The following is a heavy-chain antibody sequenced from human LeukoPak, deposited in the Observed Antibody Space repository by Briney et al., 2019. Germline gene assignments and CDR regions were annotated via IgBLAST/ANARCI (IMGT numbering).Heavy chain of an antibody. J-gene: IGHJ4*02. CDR1: GFTFSSHG. CDR2: IWYDGNYK. CDR3: ARESLGPGPQAVIN. V-gene: IGHV3-33*01. D-gene: IGHD4-23*01. Sequence: GGSLRLSCAASGFTFSSHGMHWVRQAPGKGLEWVAVIWYDGNYKYYADSVKGRFTISRDNSKNTLYLQMNSLRADDTAVYSCARESLGPGPQAVINWGQGTLVTVSS.